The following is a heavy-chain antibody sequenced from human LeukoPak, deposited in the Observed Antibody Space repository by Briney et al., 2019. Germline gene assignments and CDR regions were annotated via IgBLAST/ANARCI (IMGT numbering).Heavy chain of an antibody. CDR3: AKDVEGFCGGDCYSMDF. Sequence: GRSLRLSCAASGFTFNNYVMRWVRQAPGKGLEWVALISYDGSNKYYADSVRGRFTISRDNSKNTLYLQMNSLRPEDTAVYYCAKDVEGFCGGDCYSMDFWGQGTLATVSS. V-gene: IGHV3-30*18. J-gene: IGHJ4*02. CDR1: GFTFNNYV. D-gene: IGHD2-21*02. CDR2: ISYDGSNK.